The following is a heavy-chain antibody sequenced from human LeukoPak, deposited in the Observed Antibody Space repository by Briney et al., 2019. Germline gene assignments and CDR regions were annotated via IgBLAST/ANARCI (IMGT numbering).Heavy chain of an antibody. CDR1: GFTFSSYS. V-gene: IGHV3-48*01. CDR3: ARLLAYGSGAEAFDY. J-gene: IGHJ4*02. CDR2: ISSSSSTT. D-gene: IGHD3-10*01. Sequence: GGSLRLSCAASGFTFSSYSMNWVRQAPGKGLEWVSYISSSSSTTYYADSVKGRFTISRDNAKNSLYLQMNSLRAEDTAVYYCARLLAYGSGAEAFDYWGQGALVTVSS.